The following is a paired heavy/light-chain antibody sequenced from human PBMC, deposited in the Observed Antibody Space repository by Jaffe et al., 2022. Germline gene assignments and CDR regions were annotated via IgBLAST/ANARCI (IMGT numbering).Heavy chain of an antibody. CDR1: GFTFSDYY. CDR2: ISSSGSTI. CDR3: ARDPGYLYSNYVEEYYFDY. D-gene: IGHD4-4*01. V-gene: IGHV3-11*01. Sequence: QVQLVESGGGLVKPGGSLRLSCAASGFTFSDYYMSWIRQAPGKGLEWVSYISSSGSTIYYADSVKGRFTISRDNAKNSLYLQMNSLRAEDTAVYYCARDPGYLYSNYVEEYYFDYWGQGTLVTVSS. J-gene: IGHJ4*02.
Light chain of an antibody. CDR2: EVS. J-gene: IGLJ2*01. Sequence: QSALTQPPSASGSPGQSVTISCTGTSSDVGGYNYVSWYQQHPGKAPKLMIYEVSKRPSGVPDRFSGSKSGNTASLTVSGLQAEDEADYYCSSYAGSNNHVVFGGGTKLTVL. V-gene: IGLV2-8*01. CDR3: SSYAGSNNHVV. CDR1: SSDVGGYNY.